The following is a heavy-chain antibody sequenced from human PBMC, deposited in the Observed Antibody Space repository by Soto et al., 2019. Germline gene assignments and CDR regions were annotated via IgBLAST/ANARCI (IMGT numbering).Heavy chain of an antibody. CDR2: INPNSGGT. V-gene: IGHV1-2*02. J-gene: IGHJ6*02. Sequence: ASVKVSCQASGYTFTGYYMHWVRQAPGQGLEWMGWINPNSGGTNYAQKFQGRVTMTRDTSISTAYMELSRLRSDDTAVYYCAREGPGSWYNWNYAFGSYYYYGMDVWGQGTTVTVSS. CDR3: AREGPGSWYNWNYAFGSYYYYGMDV. D-gene: IGHD1-7*01. CDR1: GYTFTGYY.